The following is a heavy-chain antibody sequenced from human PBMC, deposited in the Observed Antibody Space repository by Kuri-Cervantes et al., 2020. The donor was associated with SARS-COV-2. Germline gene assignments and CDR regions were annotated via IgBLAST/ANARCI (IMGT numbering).Heavy chain of an antibody. Sequence: SQTLSLTCAASGFTFSDYYMSWIRQPPGKGLEWIGYIYYSGSTNYNPSLKSRVTISVDTSKNQFSLKLSSVTAADTAVYYCARGDSSGYGWFDPWGQGTLVTVSS. CDR1: GFTFSDYY. CDR2: IYYSGST. J-gene: IGHJ5*02. CDR3: ARGDSSGYGWFDP. D-gene: IGHD3-22*01. V-gene: IGHV4-59*08.